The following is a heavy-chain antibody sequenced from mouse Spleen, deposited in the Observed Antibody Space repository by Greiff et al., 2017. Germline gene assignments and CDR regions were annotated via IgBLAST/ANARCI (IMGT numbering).Heavy chain of an antibody. CDR2: INYDGSST. CDR1: GFTFSDYY. J-gene: IGHJ4*01. V-gene: IGHV5-16*01. Sequence: EVMLVESGGGLVKPGGSLKLSCTASGFTFSDYYMAWVRQVPEKGLEWVANINYDGSSTYYLDSLKSRFIISRDNAKNILYLQMSSLKSEDTATYYCARDHAMDYWGQGTSVTVSS. CDR3: ARDHAMDY.